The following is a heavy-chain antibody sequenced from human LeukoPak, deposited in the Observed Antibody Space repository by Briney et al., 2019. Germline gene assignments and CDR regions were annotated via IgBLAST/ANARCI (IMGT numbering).Heavy chain of an antibody. D-gene: IGHD3-22*01. V-gene: IGHV3-21*04. CDR2: ISSSSSYI. Sequence: PGRSLRLSCAASGFTFSSYVMISVRQASGKGLEWVSSISSSSSYIYYADSVKGRFTISRDNAKNSLYLQMNSLRAEDTAVYYCARDRAKQYYYDSSGTPSAFDIWGQGTMVTVSS. CDR3: ARDRAKQYYYDSSGTPSAFDI. J-gene: IGHJ3*02. CDR1: GFTFSSYV.